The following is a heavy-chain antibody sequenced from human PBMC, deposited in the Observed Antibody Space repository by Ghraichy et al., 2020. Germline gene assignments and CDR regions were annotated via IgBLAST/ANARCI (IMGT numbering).Heavy chain of an antibody. V-gene: IGHV3-73*01. J-gene: IGHJ4*02. D-gene: IGHD1-14*01. Sequence: GGSLRLYCAASGFTFTGSAIHWVRQASGKGLEWLGRIRNKANNYAAEYSGSVTGRFTIYRDDSQYTAYLQMDSLEIEDTAVYYCTTGPLYTSGPQPHFFDYWGQGTQVTVSS. CDR2: IRNKANNYAA. CDR3: TTGPLYTSGPQPHFFDY. CDR1: GFTFTGSA.